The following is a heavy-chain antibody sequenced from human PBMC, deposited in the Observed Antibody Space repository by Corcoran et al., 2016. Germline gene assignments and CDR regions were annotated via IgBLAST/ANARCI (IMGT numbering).Heavy chain of an antibody. V-gene: IGHV3-74*01. Sequence: EVQLVESGGGLVQPGGSLRLSCAASGFTFSSYWMHWVRQAPGKGLVWVSRINSDGSSTSYADSVKGRFTISRDNAKNTLYLQMNSLRAEDTAVYYSVRDVAIGYCSGVSCYSSGHDACDIWGQGTMVTVSS. CDR3: VRDVAIGYCSGVSCYSSGHDACDI. CDR2: INSDGSST. J-gene: IGHJ3*02. D-gene: IGHD2-15*01. CDR1: GFTFSSYW.